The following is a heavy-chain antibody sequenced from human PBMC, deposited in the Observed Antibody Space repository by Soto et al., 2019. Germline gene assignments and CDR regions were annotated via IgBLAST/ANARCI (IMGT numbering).Heavy chain of an antibody. CDR3: AKQYGSGSFYKGSASYDF. D-gene: IGHD3-10*01. V-gene: IGHV3-33*03. CDR1: GFTFSNYG. CDR2: IWYDGTNK. J-gene: IGHJ4*02. Sequence: GSLRLSCSASGFTFSNYGMHWVRQVPGKGLEWVAVIWYDGTNKYYADSVKGRFTISRDNSGNTLYLQMTSLKVEDTAVYFCAKQYGSGSFYKGSASYDFWGQGTLVTVSS.